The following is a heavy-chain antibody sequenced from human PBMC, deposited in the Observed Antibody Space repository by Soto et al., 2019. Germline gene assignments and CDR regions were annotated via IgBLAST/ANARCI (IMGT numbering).Heavy chain of an antibody. V-gene: IGHV3-48*02. Sequence: EVQLVESGGGSVQPGGSLRLSCAASGFSFSSYSMNWVRQAPGKGLEWLSYISRSSSTIYYAGSLKGRLNISRENAKNSLYLPMNSRRDEDTAIYYGARERSEDYYYGMDVWGQGTTVTVSS. CDR3: ARERSEDYYYGMDV. CDR2: ISRSSSTI. J-gene: IGHJ6*02. CDR1: GFSFSSYS.